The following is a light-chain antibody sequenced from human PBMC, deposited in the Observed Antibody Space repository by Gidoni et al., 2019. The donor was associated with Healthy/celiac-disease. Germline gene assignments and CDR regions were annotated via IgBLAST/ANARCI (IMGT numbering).Light chain of an antibody. CDR2: AAS. V-gene: IGKV1-39*01. Sequence: DLQMTQSPSSLSASVGGRVTITCRASQSISSYLNWYQQKPGKAPKLLIYAASSLQSGVPSRFSGSGSGTDFTLTISSLQPEDFATYYCQQSYSTPPYTFGQGTKLEIK. CDR3: QQSYSTPPYT. CDR1: QSISSY. J-gene: IGKJ2*01.